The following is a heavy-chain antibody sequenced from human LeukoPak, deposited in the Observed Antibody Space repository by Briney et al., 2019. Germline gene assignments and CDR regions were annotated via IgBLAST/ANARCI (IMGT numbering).Heavy chain of an antibody. CDR2: IYYSGST. V-gene: IGHV4-39*01. D-gene: IGHD2-2*01. CDR3: LGVVPAARYQRYYYYYMDV. Sequence: SETLSLTCTVSGGSISSSSYYWGWIRQPPGKGLEWIGSIYYSGSTYYNPSLKSRVTISVDTSKNQFSPKLSSVTAADTAVYYCLGVVPAARYQRYYYYYMDVWGKGITVTVSS. CDR1: GGSISSSSYY. J-gene: IGHJ6*03.